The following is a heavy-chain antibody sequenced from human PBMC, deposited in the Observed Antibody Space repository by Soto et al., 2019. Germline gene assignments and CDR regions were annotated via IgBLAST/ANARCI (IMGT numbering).Heavy chain of an antibody. CDR1: GGSISSYY. Sequence: SETLSLTCTVSGGSISSYYWSWIRQPPGKGLEWIGYIYYSGSTNYNPSLKSRVTISVDTSKNQFSLKLSSVSAADAAVYYCAREGVSGSYYYFDYWGQGTLVTVSS. CDR2: IYYSGST. CDR3: AREGVSGSYYYFDY. J-gene: IGHJ4*02. V-gene: IGHV4-59*01. D-gene: IGHD1-26*01.